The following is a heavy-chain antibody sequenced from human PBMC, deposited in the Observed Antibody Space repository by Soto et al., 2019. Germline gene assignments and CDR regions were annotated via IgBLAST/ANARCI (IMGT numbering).Heavy chain of an antibody. CDR3: AKAHEHPGQQWLVYYYYYYMDV. V-gene: IGHV3-30*18. CDR2: ISYDGSNK. D-gene: IGHD6-19*01. Sequence: GGSLRLSCAASGFTFSSYGMHWVRQAPGKGLEWVAVISYDGSNKYYADSVKGRFTISRDNSKNTLYLQMNSLRAEDTAVYYCAKAHEHPGQQWLVYYYYYYMDVWGKGTTVTVSS. CDR1: GFTFSSYG. J-gene: IGHJ6*03.